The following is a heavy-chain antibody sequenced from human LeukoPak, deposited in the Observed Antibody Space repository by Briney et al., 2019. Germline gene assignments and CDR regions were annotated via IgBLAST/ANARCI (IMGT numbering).Heavy chain of an antibody. V-gene: IGHV3-33*08. CDR1: GFTFSSYG. D-gene: IGHD6-13*01. J-gene: IGHJ4*02. CDR3: ARDNGIAAAGTLDY. Sequence: PGGSLRLSCAASGFTFSSYGMHWVRQAPGKGLEWVAVIWYDGSNKYYADSVKGRFTISRDNSKNTLYLQMNSLRAEDTAVYYCARDNGIAAAGTLDYWGQGTLVTVSS. CDR2: IWYDGSNK.